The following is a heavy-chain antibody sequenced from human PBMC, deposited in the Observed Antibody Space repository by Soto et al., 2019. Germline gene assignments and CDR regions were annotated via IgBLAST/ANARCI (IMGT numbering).Heavy chain of an antibody. CDR1: GFTFSSYS. J-gene: IGHJ6*02. Sequence: GWSLRLSCASSGFTFSSYSMNWVRQAPGKGLEWVSYISSSSSTIYYADSVKGRFTISRDNAKNSLYLQMNSLRDEDTAVYYCARGMLRFFYYGMDVWGQGTTVTVSS. D-gene: IGHD3-3*01. CDR2: ISSSSSTI. V-gene: IGHV3-48*02. CDR3: ARGMLRFFYYGMDV.